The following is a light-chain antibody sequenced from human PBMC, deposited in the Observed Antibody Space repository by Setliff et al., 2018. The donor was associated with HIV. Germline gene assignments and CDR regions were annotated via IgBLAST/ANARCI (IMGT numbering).Light chain of an antibody. CDR2: DVS. J-gene: IGLJ1*01. CDR1: SSDIGAYNY. V-gene: IGLV2-14*01. CDR3: SSYTSSGTLV. Sequence: QSALTQPASVSGSPGLSITISCTGTSSDIGAYNYVSWYQQHPGKAPKLMIYDVSSRPSGVSNRFSGSKSGNTASLTISGLQAEDEADYYCSSYTSSGTLVSGTGTKVTVL.